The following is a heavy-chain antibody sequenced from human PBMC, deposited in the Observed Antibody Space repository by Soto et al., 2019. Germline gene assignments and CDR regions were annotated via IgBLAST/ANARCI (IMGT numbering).Heavy chain of an antibody. V-gene: IGHV3-7*03. D-gene: IGHD3-10*01. CDR2: IKQDGSEK. CDR3: ARDRRPVLLWFGEFNPNWFDP. CDR1: GFTFSSYW. J-gene: IGHJ5*02. Sequence: EVQLVESGGGLVQPGGSLRLSCAASGFTFSSYWMSWVRQAPGKGLEWVANIKQDGSEKYYVDSVKGRFTISRDNAKNSLYLQMNGLRAEDTAVYYCARDRRPVLLWFGEFNPNWFDPWGQGTLVTVSS.